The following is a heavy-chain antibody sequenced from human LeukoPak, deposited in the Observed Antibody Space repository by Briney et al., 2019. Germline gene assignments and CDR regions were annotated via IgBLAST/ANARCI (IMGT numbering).Heavy chain of an antibody. J-gene: IGHJ3*01. CDR1: GGSISSSSYY. D-gene: IGHD3-10*01. CDR2: IYSSGTT. CDR3: AKPSNYYGSATDAFDF. V-gene: IGHV4-39*07. Sequence: SETLSLTCTVSGGSISSSSYYWGWIRQPPGKGLEWIGSIYSSGTTHYNPSLKSRVTMSVDTSKNQFSLKLSSVTAADTAVYYCAKPSNYYGSATDAFDFWGQGTMVTVSS.